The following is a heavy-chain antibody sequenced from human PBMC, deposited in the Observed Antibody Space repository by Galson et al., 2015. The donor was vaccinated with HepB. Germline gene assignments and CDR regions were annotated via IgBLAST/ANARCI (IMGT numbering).Heavy chain of an antibody. CDR2: IKSKTDGGTT. CDR1: GFTFSNAR. CDR3: TIGGYSYGPLGY. Sequence: SLRLSCAASGFTFSNARMSWVRQAPGKGLEWVGRIKSKTDGGTTDYAAPVKGRFTISRDDSKNTLYLQMNSLKTEDTAVYYCTIGGYSYGPLGYWGQGTLVTVSS. D-gene: IGHD5-18*01. V-gene: IGHV3-15*01. J-gene: IGHJ4*02.